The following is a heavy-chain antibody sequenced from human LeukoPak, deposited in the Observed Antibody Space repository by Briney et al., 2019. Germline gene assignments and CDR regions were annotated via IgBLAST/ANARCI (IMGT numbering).Heavy chain of an antibody. CDR2: ISAYNGNT. D-gene: IGHD3-9*01. V-gene: IGHV1-18*01. CDR1: RYTFTSYV. J-gene: IGHJ4*02. CDR3: ARQYYDILAGYDETFDY. Sequence: ASVKVSCKASRYTFTSYVISWVRQAPGHEREWMGWISAYNGNTIYTEKLQGKVPMSTDTSTSTAYMELRRLRCDDTAVYYCARQYYDILAGYDETFDYWGQGTLVTVSS.